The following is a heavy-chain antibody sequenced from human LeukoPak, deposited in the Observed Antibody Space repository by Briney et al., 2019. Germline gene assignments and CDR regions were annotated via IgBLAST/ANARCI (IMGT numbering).Heavy chain of an antibody. V-gene: IGHV3-53*04. CDR2: IYSGGST. Sequence: GGSLRLSCAASGFTVSSNYMSWVRQAPGKGLEWVSVIYSGGSTYYADSVKGRFTISRHNSKNTLYLQMNSLRAEDTAVYYCARRASGSSWPFDYWGQGTLVTVSS. D-gene: IGHD6-13*01. J-gene: IGHJ4*02. CDR3: ARRASGSSWPFDY. CDR1: GFTVSSNY.